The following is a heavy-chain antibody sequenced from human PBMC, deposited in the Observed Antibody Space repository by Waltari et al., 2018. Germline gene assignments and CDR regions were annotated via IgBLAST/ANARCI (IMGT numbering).Heavy chain of an antibody. V-gene: IGHV4-39*01. J-gene: IGHJ4*02. CDR3: ARHNGGTRGYFDY. D-gene: IGHD2-15*01. CDR2: IYYSGST. Sequence: QLQLQASGPGLVKPSETLSLTCTVSGGSISSSSYSWGWIRQPPGKGLEWIGSIYYSGSTYYNPSLKSRVTISVDTSKNQFSLKLSSVTAADTAVYYCARHNGGTRGYFDYWGQGTLVTVSS. CDR1: GGSISSSSYS.